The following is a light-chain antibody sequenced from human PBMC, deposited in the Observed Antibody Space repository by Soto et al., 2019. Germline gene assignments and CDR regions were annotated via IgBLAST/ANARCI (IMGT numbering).Light chain of an antibody. Sequence: QSALTQPASVSGSPGQSITISCTGTSSDVGGYNYVSWYQKHPGKAPKLMIYEGSKRPSGVSNRFSGSKSGNTASLTISGLQTEDEADYYCCSYAGRALFGGGTKLTVL. CDR1: SSDVGGYNY. V-gene: IGLV2-23*01. CDR2: EGS. J-gene: IGLJ2*01. CDR3: CSYAGRAL.